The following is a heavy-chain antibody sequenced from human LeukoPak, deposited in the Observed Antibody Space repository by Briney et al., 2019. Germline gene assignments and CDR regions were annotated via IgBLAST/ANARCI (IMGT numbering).Heavy chain of an antibody. CDR2: INPSGGST. V-gene: IGHV1-46*01. J-gene: IGHJ4*02. Sequence: ASVKVSCKASGYTFTSYYIHWVRQAPGQGLEWMGIINPSGGSTSYAQKFQGRVTMTRDTSTSTVYMELSSLRSEDTAVYYCASGVERDGYYYDSSGYYSPLDYWGQGTLVTVSS. CDR1: GYTFTSYY. CDR3: ASGVERDGYYYDSSGYYSPLDY. D-gene: IGHD3-22*01.